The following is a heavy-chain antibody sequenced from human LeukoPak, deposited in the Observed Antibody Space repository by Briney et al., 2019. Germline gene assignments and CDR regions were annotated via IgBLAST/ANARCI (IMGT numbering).Heavy chain of an antibody. Sequence: GESLKISCKGSGYSFTCYWIGWVRQMPGKGLEWMGIIYPGDSDTRYSPSFQGQVTISADKSISTAYLQWSSLKASDTALYYCARLPPYSRSWSRYYAVDVWGQATTVTVPS. CDR2: IYPGDSDT. CDR3: ARLPPYSRSWSRYYAVDV. D-gene: IGHD6-13*01. J-gene: IGHJ6*02. CDR1: GYSFTCYW. V-gene: IGHV5-51*01.